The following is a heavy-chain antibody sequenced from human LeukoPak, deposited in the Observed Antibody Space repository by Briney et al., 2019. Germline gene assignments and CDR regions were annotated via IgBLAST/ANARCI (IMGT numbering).Heavy chain of an antibody. Sequence: PGRSLRLSCTGSGFTFGDYSMRWVRQAPGKGLEWVALIRSKANGGTPEYSASVKVRFTGARDESKSIPYLQMDSTKAEVPAVYSCTRSDYYESSGYYSNYWGQGTLVTVSS. V-gene: IGHV3-49*04. CDR2: IRSKANGGTP. D-gene: IGHD3-22*01. CDR1: GFTFGDYS. CDR3: TRSDYYESSGYYSNY. J-gene: IGHJ4*02.